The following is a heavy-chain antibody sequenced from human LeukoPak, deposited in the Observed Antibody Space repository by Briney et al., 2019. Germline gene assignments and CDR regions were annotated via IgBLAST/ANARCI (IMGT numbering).Heavy chain of an antibody. CDR2: IIPILGIA. D-gene: IGHD6-19*01. J-gene: IGHJ6*02. CDR3: ARDRYSSGWTDYYYYYGMDV. V-gene: IGHV1-69*04. CDR1: GGTFSSYA. Sequence: SVKVSCKASGGTFSSYAISWVRQAPGQGLEWMGRIIPILGIANYAQKFQGRVTITADKSTSTAYMELSSLRSEDTAVYYCARDRYSSGWTDYYYYYGMDVWGQGTTVTV.